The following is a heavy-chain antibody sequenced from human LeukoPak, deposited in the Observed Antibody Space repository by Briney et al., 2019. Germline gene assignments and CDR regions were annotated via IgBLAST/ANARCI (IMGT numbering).Heavy chain of an antibody. CDR2: ISSSGSTI. J-gene: IGHJ4*02. D-gene: IGHD3-10*01. Sequence: GGPLRLSCAASGFTFSSYEMNWVRQAPGKGLEWVSYISSSGSTIYYADSVKGRFTISRDNAKNSLYLQMNSLRAEDTAVYYCATTSGGSPWYFDYWGQGTLVTVSS. V-gene: IGHV3-48*03. CDR3: ATTSGGSPWYFDY. CDR1: GFTFSSYE.